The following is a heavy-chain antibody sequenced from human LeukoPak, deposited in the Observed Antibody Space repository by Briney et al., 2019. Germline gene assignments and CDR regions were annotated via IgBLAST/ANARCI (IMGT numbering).Heavy chain of an antibody. CDR1: GGSFSGYY. D-gene: IGHD4-17*01. CDR2: INHSGST. Sequence: NASETLSLTCAVYGGSFSGYYWSWIRQPPGKGLEWIGEINHSGSTNYNPSLKSRVTISVDTSKNQFSLKLSSVTAADTALYYCAREAWVSGDSKYRYYGIDVWGQGTTVTVSS. J-gene: IGHJ6*02. CDR3: AREAWVSGDSKYRYYGIDV. V-gene: IGHV4-34*01.